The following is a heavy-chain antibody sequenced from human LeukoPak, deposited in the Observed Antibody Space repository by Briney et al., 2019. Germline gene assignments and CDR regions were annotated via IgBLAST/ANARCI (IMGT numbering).Heavy chain of an antibody. CDR3: AKEGGRYYGSGSYYNL. V-gene: IGHV3-23*01. CDR2: ISGSGGST. CDR1: GFTFSSYA. D-gene: IGHD3-10*01. J-gene: IGHJ4*02. Sequence: GGTLRLSCAASGFTFSSYAMSWVRQAPGKGLEWVSAISGSGGSTYYADSVKGRFTISRDNSKNTLYLQMNSLRAEDTAVYYCAKEGGRYYGSGSYYNLWGQGTLVTVSS.